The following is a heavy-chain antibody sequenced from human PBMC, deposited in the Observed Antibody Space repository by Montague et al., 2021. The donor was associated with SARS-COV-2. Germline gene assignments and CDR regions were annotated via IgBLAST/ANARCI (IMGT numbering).Heavy chain of an antibody. Sequence: SETLSLTCAVYGGSFSGYYWSWIRQPPGKGLEWIGEINHSGSTNYNPSLKSRVTISVDTSKNQFSLKLSSVTAADMAVYYCARGPRITMIVVVITDIWFDPWGQGTLVTVSS. D-gene: IGHD3-22*01. V-gene: IGHV4-34*01. CDR3: ARGPRITMIVVVITDIWFDP. CDR1: GGSFSGYY. CDR2: INHSGST. J-gene: IGHJ5*02.